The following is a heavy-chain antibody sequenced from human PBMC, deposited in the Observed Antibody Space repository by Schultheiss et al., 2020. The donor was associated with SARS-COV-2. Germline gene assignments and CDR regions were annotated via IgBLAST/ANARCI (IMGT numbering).Heavy chain of an antibody. CDR1: GYTFTSYY. Sequence: ASVKVSCKASGYTFTSYYMHWVRQAPGQGLEWMGWINPNSGGTNYAQKFQGRVTMTEDTSTDTAYMELSSLRSDDTAVYYCARYYDSSGEVWGQGTTVTVSS. V-gene: IGHV1-2*02. CDR2: INPNSGGT. CDR3: ARYYDSSGEV. D-gene: IGHD3-22*01. J-gene: IGHJ6*02.